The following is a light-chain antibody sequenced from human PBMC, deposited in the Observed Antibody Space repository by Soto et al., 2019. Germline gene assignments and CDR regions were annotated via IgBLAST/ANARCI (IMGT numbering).Light chain of an antibody. J-gene: IGKJ4*01. Sequence: VMTQSPGTLSVSPGETATLSCGTSQSVSTNLAWYQQKPGQPPRLLIYDASTRATGIPARFRGSGSGTEFTLTISYLRPEDFAVYFCQQYHDWVTFGGGNKVEI. CDR3: QQYHDWVT. CDR2: DAS. V-gene: IGKV3D-15*01. CDR1: QSVSTN.